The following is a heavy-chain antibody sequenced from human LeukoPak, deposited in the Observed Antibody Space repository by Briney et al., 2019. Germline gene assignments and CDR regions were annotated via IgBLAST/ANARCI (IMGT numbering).Heavy chain of an antibody. CDR2: ISYDGSNK. Sequence: PGGSLRLSCGAFGFTFSTYAMSWVRQAPGKGLEWVAVISYDGSNKYYADSVKGRFTISRDNSKNTLYLQMNSLRAEDTAVYYCAKFGYSGSHYYYYMDVWGKGTTVTVSS. CDR1: GFTFSTYA. V-gene: IGHV3-30*18. D-gene: IGHD1-26*01. CDR3: AKFGYSGSHYYYYMDV. J-gene: IGHJ6*03.